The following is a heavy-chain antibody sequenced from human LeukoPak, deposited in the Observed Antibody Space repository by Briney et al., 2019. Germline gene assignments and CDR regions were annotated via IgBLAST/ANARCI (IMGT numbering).Heavy chain of an antibody. Sequence: GGSLRLSCAASGFTFSTYEMHWVRQAPGKGLEWVSDISSSGSTMYYADSVKGRFTTSRDNAKNLLYLQMHSLRAEDTAVYFCSLLAVASPQDYWGQGTLVTVSS. CDR1: GFTFSTYE. J-gene: IGHJ4*02. V-gene: IGHV3-48*03. D-gene: IGHD6-19*01. CDR3: SLLAVASPQDY. CDR2: ISSSGSTM.